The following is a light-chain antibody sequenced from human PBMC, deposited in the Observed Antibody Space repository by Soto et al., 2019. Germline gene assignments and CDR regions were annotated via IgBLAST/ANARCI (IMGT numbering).Light chain of an antibody. CDR1: QSVSSY. V-gene: IGKV3-11*01. CDR3: QQRSNWIT. CDR2: DAS. J-gene: IGKJ5*01. Sequence: EIVLPQSPATLFLSPGEKATLSCRASQSVSSYLAWYQQKPGQAPRLLIYDASNRATGIPARFSGSGSGTDFTLTISSLEPEDFAVYYCQQRSNWITFGQGTRLEIK.